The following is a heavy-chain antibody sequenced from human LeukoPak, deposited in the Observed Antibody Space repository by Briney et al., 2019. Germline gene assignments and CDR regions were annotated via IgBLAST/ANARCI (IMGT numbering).Heavy chain of an antibody. CDR1: GFTLTNYA. CDR3: ARQNTPHGNFDY. V-gene: IGHV3-13*01. Sequence: GGSLRLSCAASGFTLTNYAMHWVRQRAGEGLEWVSALGTAGDTFYPGSVKGRFTISGDNAKKSLFLQMNSLRAEDTAIYYCARQNTPHGNFDYWGQGTLVTVSS. J-gene: IGHJ4*02. CDR2: LGTAGDT. D-gene: IGHD5-24*01.